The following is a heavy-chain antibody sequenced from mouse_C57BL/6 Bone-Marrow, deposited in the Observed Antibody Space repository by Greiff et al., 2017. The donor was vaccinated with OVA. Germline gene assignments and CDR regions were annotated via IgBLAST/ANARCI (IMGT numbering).Heavy chain of an antibody. CDR3: AREEGLLRYNWYFDV. Sequence: EVKLVESGGGLVQPGGSLKLSCAASGFTFSDYYLYWVRQTPEKRLEWVAYISNGGGSTYYPDTVKGRFTISRDNAKNTLYLQMSRLKSEDTAMYYCAREEGLLRYNWYFDVWGRGTTVTVSS. CDR1: GFTFSDYY. J-gene: IGHJ1*03. D-gene: IGHD1-1*01. V-gene: IGHV5-12*01. CDR2: ISNGGGST.